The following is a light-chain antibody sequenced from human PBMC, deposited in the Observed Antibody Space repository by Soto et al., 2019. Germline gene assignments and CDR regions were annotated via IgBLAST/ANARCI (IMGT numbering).Light chain of an antibody. CDR2: SAS. CDR3: QQADSFPLT. CDR1: QGIITW. V-gene: IGKV1-12*01. J-gene: IGKJ4*01. Sequence: DIQLTQSPSSVSAYVGDRVTITCRASQGIITWLAWYQQKPGTAPKLLIYSASTLQSGVPSRFSGSGSGTDFTLTINSLQPEDSAVYYCQQADSFPLTFGGGTKVEIK.